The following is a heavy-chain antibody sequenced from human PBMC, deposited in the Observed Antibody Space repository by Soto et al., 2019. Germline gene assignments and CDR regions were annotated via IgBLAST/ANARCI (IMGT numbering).Heavy chain of an antibody. CDR3: AKDLVDSAYYDYYGMDV. CDR2: ISYDGSNK. V-gene: IGHV3-30*18. D-gene: IGHD3-9*01. J-gene: IGHJ6*02. Sequence: QVQLVESGGGVVQPGRSLRRSCAASGFTFSSYGMHWVRQAPGKGLEWVAVISYDGSNKYYADSVKGRFTIARDNSKNTLYLQMNSLRAEDTAVYYCAKDLVDSAYYDYYGMDVWGQGTTVTVSS. CDR1: GFTFSSYG.